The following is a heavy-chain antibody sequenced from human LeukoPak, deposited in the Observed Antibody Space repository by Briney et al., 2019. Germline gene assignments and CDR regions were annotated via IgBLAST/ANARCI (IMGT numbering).Heavy chain of an antibody. CDR1: GGSISSYY. CDR2: IYTSGST. CDR3: SRGGTTVTSANAEYFQH. V-gene: IGHV4-4*07. Sequence: SETLSLTCTVSGGSISSYYWSWIRQPAGKGLEWIGRIYTSGSTNYNPSLKSRVTMSVDTSKNQFSLKLSSVTAADTAVYYCSRGGTTVTSANAEYFQHWGQGTLVTVSS. D-gene: IGHD4-17*01. J-gene: IGHJ1*01.